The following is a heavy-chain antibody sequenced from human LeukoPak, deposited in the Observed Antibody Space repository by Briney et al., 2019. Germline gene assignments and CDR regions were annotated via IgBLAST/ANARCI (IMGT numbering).Heavy chain of an antibody. CDR3: ANGYSSGSFGFDY. CDR2: ISGSGGST. V-gene: IGHV3-23*01. Sequence: SGGSLRLSCAASGFTFSTFRMTWVRQAPGKGLEWVSAISGSGGSTYYADSVKGRFTISRDNSKNTLYLQMNSLRAEDTAVYYCANGYSSGSFGFDYWGQGTLVTVSS. D-gene: IGHD6-19*01. CDR1: GFTFSTFR. J-gene: IGHJ4*02.